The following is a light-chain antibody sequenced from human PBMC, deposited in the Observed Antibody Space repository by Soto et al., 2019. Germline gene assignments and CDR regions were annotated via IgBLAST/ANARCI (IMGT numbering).Light chain of an antibody. CDR2: SVS. CDR1: SSNIGTNA. V-gene: IGLV1-44*01. J-gene: IGLJ3*02. Sequence: QSVLTQPPSASGTPGQRVTISCSVSSSNIGTNAVNWYQQFPGTAPKLLMYSVSHRPSGVPDRFSGSRSGTSASLAISGLQSEDEADYYCAAWDDSLNVVVFGGGTKLTVL. CDR3: AAWDDSLNVVV.